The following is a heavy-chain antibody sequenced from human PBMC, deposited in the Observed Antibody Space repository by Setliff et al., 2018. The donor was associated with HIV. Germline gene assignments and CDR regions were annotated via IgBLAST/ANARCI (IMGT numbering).Heavy chain of an antibody. CDR1: GFTFSSYG. J-gene: IGHJ4*02. Sequence: PGGSLRLSCAASGFTFSSYGMHWVRQTPGKGLEWVAVIWYDGSNENYAGSVKGRFTISRDNSKNTLFLQMNSLRSEDTAVYYCAKEDQRVTSVDYWGQGTPVTVSS. CDR3: AKEDQRVTSVDY. V-gene: IGHV3-30*02. CDR2: IWYDGSNE. D-gene: IGHD2-2*01.